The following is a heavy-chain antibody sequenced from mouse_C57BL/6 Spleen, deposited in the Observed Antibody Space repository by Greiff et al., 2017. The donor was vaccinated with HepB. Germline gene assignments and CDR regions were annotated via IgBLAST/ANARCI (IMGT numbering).Heavy chain of an antibody. Sequence: VQLQQSGPELVKPGASVKISCKASGYTFTDYYMNWVKQSHGKSLEWIGDINPNNGGTSYNQKFKGKATLTVDKSYSTAYMELRSLTSEDSAVYYCAREVTMAMDYWGQGTSVTVSS. J-gene: IGHJ4*01. CDR3: AREVTMAMDY. CDR2: INPNNGGT. D-gene: IGHD2-2*01. V-gene: IGHV1-26*01. CDR1: GYTFTDYY.